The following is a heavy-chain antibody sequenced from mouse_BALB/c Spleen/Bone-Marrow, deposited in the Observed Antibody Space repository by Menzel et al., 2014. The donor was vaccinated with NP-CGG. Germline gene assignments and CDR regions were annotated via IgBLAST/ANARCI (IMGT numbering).Heavy chain of an antibody. J-gene: IGHJ3*01. CDR3: ARRVYYYGSSLAFAY. D-gene: IGHD1-1*01. CDR1: GYTFTSYW. Sequence: VHLVESGAELVKPGASVKLSCKASGYTFTSYWMHWVKQRPGQGLEWIGEVNPSNGRTNYNEKFKSKATLTVDKSSSTAYMQLSSLTSEDSAVYYCARRVYYYGSSLAFAYWGQGTLVTVSA. CDR2: VNPSNGRT. V-gene: IGHV1S81*02.